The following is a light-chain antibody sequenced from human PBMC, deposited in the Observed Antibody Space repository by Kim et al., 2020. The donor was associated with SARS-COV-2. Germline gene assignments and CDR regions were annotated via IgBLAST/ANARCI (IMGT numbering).Light chain of an antibody. CDR2: EVN. CDR3: SSYAGSNTWV. V-gene: IGLV2-8*01. CDR1: SSDVGGYNY. J-gene: IGLJ3*02. Sequence: GQSATSACTGTSSDVGGYNYGSWYQQHPGKAPKLMIYEVNKRPSGVPDRFSGSKSGNTASLTVSGLLAEDEADYYCSSYAGSNTWVFGGGTQLTVL.